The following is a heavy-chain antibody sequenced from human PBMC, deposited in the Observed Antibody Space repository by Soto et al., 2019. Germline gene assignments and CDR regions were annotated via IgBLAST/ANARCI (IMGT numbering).Heavy chain of an antibody. CDR2: INAGNGNT. D-gene: IGHD2-2*01. Sequence: ASVKVSCKASGYTFTSYAMHWVRQAPGQRLGWMGWINAGNGNTKYSQKFQGRVTITRDTSASTAYMELSSLRSEDTAVYYCARTSLRYCSSTSCFYGMDVWGQGTTVTVSS. V-gene: IGHV1-3*01. CDR3: ARTSLRYCSSTSCFYGMDV. CDR1: GYTFTSYA. J-gene: IGHJ6*02.